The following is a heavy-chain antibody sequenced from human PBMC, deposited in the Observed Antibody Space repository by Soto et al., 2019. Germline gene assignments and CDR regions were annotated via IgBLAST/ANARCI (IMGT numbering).Heavy chain of an antibody. CDR3: ARELDGIDV. CDR1: GFTFSSYG. J-gene: IGHJ6*02. V-gene: IGHV3-30*03. Sequence: PGGSLRLSCAASGFTFSSYGMHWVRQAPGKGLEWVAVISYGGSNKYYADSVKGRFTISRDNAKNTLYLQMNSLRVEDTAIYYCARELDGIDVWGQGTTVTVSS. CDR2: ISYGGSNK.